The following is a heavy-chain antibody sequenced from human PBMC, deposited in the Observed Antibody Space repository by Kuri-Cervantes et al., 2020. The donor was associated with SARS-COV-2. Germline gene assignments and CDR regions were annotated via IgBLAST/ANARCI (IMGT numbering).Heavy chain of an antibody. Sequence: SETLSLTCTVSGGSVSSGSYYWSWIRQPPGKGLEWIGYIYYSGSTNYNPSLKSRVTISVDTSKNQFSLKLSSVTAADTAVYYCAREGSGWYGEDYYYYGMDVWGHGTTVTVSS. D-gene: IGHD6-19*01. CDR2: IYYSGST. CDR3: AREGSGWYGEDYYYYGMDV. J-gene: IGHJ6*02. CDR1: GGSVSSGSYY. V-gene: IGHV4-61*01.